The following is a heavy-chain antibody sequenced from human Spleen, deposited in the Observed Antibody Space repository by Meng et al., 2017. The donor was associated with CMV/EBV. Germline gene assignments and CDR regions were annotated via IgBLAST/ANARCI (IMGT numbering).Heavy chain of an antibody. Sequence: GGLRLSCVGSGFTFGGYSMNWVRQAPGKGLEWVAYVSSSSSTIYYADSVKGRFTISRDNAKNSLFLQMNSLRAEDTSVYYCVRGGDASGHPYWGQGTLVTVSS. D-gene: IGHD2-21*01. V-gene: IGHV3-48*04. CDR2: VSSSSSTI. J-gene: IGHJ4*02. CDR3: VRGGDASGHPY. CDR1: GFTFGGYS.